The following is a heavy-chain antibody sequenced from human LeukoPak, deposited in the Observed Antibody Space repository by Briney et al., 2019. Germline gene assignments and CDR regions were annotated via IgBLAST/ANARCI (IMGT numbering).Heavy chain of an antibody. Sequence: GGSLRLSCAASGFTFSDYYMSWIRQAPGKGLEWVSYISSSGSTIYCADSVKGRFTISRDNAKNSLYLQMNSLRAEDTAVYYCASQFYSYGSRNLGHWGQGTLVTVSS. D-gene: IGHD5-18*01. CDR1: GFTFSDYY. CDR2: ISSSGSTI. J-gene: IGHJ4*02. CDR3: ASQFYSYGSRNLGH. V-gene: IGHV3-11*01.